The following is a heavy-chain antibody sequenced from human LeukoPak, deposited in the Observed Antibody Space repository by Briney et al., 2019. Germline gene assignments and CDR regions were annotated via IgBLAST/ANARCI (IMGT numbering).Heavy chain of an antibody. V-gene: IGHV4-34*01. J-gene: IGHJ4*02. CDR2: INHSGST. D-gene: IGHD2-2*02. Sequence: SETLSLTCAVYGGSFSGYYWSWIRQPPGKGLEWIGEINHSGSTNYNPSLKGRVTISVDTSKNQFSLKLSSVTAADTAVYYCARGPYCSSTSCYTPPENWGQGTLVTVSS. CDR3: ARGPYCSSTSCYTPPEN. CDR1: GGSFSGYY.